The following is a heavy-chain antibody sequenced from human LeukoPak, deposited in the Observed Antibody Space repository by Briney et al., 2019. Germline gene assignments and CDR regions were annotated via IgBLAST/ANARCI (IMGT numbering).Heavy chain of an antibody. D-gene: IGHD6-6*01. Sequence: SETLSLTCTVSGYSISSGYYWGWIRQPPGKGLEWFGSIYHSGITYYNPSLKSRVSISADTSKNQFSLKLNSVTAADTAVYYCARHFYSSSSYWFDPWGQGTLVTVSS. CDR3: ARHFYSSSSYWFDP. V-gene: IGHV4-38-2*02. J-gene: IGHJ5*02. CDR1: GYSISSGYY. CDR2: IYHSGIT.